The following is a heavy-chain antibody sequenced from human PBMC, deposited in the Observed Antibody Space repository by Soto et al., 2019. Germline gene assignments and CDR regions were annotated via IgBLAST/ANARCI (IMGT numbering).Heavy chain of an antibody. CDR2: INPNSGGT. Sequence: ASVKVSCMASGYTFTGYYMHWVRQAPGQGLEWMGWINPNSGGTNYAQKFQGRVTMTRDTSISTAYMELSRLRSDDTAVYYCARDVRLYYYDSSGYFSDYWGQGTLVTVSS. J-gene: IGHJ4*02. V-gene: IGHV1-2*02. D-gene: IGHD3-22*01. CDR3: ARDVRLYYYDSSGYFSDY. CDR1: GYTFTGYY.